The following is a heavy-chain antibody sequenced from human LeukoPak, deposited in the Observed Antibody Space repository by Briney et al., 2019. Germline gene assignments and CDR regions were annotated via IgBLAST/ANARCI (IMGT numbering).Heavy chain of an antibody. D-gene: IGHD5-24*01. V-gene: IGHV4-59*01. Sequence: PSETLSLTCTVSGGSISSYYWSRIRQPPGKGLEWIGYIYYSGSTNYNPSLKSRVTISVDTSKNQFSLKLNSVTAADTAVYYCARVSSAADGYYYYYYMDVWGKGTTVTVSS. J-gene: IGHJ6*03. CDR3: ARVSSAADGYYYYYYMDV. CDR1: GGSISSYY. CDR2: IYYSGST.